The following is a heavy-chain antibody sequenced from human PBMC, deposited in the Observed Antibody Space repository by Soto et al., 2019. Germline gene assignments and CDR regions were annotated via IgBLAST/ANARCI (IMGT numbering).Heavy chain of an antibody. CDR2: ISHSGTS. V-gene: IGHV4-4*02. Sequence: QVQLQESGPGLVKPSGTLSLTCAVSGGSISSTHWWPWVRQSPGKGLEYIGEISHSGTSNSHPSLKSRLTLSVDKSKNHFSLTLTSVTAADTAVYYCARVVLSITRGAFDAWGQATPVIVSS. CDR3: ARVVLSITRGAFDA. D-gene: IGHD1-20*01. CDR1: GGSISSTHW. J-gene: IGHJ3*01.